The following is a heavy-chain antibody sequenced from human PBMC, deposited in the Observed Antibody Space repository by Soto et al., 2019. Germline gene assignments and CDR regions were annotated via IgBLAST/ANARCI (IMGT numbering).Heavy chain of an antibody. Sequence: QVQLQESGPGLVKTSETLSLTCTVSGGSVSSAASHWSWIRQPPERGLEWIGFIYNNERTSYNPSLKSRVTISLDTSRNQVSLNLDSVTAADTAVYYCARGKDAYKTGYWGQGILVTVSS. CDR2: IYNNERT. CDR3: ARGKDAYKTGY. D-gene: IGHD3-9*01. V-gene: IGHV4-61*08. J-gene: IGHJ4*02. CDR1: GGSVSSAASH.